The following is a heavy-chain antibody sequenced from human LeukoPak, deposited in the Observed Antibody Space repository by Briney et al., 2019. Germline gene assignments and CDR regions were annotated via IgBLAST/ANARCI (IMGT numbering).Heavy chain of an antibody. CDR2: IYTSGST. J-gene: IGHJ3*02. CDR3: ARDLDYTRAFDI. Sequence: SETLSLTCTVSGGSISTGPYYWSWIRQPAGKGLEWIGRIYTSGSTNYNPSLKSRVTISLDTSKNHFSLKLSSATAADTAVYYCARDLDYTRAFDIWGQGTMVTVSS. V-gene: IGHV4-61*02. CDR1: GGSISTGPYY. D-gene: IGHD4-11*01.